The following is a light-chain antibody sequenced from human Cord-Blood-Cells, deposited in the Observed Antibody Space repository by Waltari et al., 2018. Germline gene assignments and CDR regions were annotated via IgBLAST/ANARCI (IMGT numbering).Light chain of an antibody. V-gene: IGLV2-14*01. CDR1: SSDVGGYNY. CDR3: SSYTSSSPYV. CDR2: DVS. Sequence: QSALTQPASVSGSPGQSITISCTGTSSDVGGYNYVSWYQQHPGKAPKLMIYDVSNRPSGVFNRFSGSKSGNTASLTISGLQAEDEVDYYCSSYTSSSPYVFGTGTKVTVL. J-gene: IGLJ1*01.